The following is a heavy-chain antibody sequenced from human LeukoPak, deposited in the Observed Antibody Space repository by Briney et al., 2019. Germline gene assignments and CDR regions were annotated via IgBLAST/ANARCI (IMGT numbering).Heavy chain of an antibody. V-gene: IGHV4-39*01. CDR1: GDSVSRSDSY. CDR3: ARRRYYDGSGYLE. D-gene: IGHD3-22*01. Sequence: SETLSLTCSVSGDSVSRSDSYWDWIRQPPGKGLDWIGTVYYSGRTYYSPSLKRRVTMSVDPSNNQYSLTLRSVTAADTALYYCARRRYYDGSGYLEWGQGTLLSVSS. CDR2: VYYSGRT. J-gene: IGHJ1*01.